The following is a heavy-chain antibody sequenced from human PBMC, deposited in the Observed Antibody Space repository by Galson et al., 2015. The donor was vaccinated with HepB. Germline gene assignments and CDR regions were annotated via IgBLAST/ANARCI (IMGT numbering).Heavy chain of an antibody. V-gene: IGHV1-18*01. Sequence: SVKVSCKASGYTFTSYGISWVRQAPGQGLEWMGWISAYNGNTNYAQKLQGRVTMTTDTSTSTAYVELRSLRSDDTAVYYCARGATGTTVPYYYYMDVWGKGTTVTVSS. D-gene: IGHD1-7*01. CDR3: ARGATGTTVPYYYYMDV. CDR2: ISAYNGNT. CDR1: GYTFTSYG. J-gene: IGHJ6*03.